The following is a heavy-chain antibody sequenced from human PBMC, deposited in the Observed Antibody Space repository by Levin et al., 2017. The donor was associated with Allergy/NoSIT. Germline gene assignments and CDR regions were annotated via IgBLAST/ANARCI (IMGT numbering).Heavy chain of an antibody. CDR1: GGSFSGYY. J-gene: IGHJ4*02. V-gene: IGHV4-34*01. CDR2: INHSGST. CDR3: ARGYSGSYYAPYYFDY. D-gene: IGHD1-26*01. Sequence: NASETLSLTCAVYGGSFSGYYWSWIRQPPGKGLEWIGEINHSGSTNYNPSLKSRVTISVDTSKNQFSLKLSSVTAADTAVYYCARGYSGSYYAPYYFDYWGQGTLVTVSS.